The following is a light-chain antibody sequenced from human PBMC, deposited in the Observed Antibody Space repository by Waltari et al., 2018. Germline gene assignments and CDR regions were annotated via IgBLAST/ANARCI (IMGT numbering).Light chain of an antibody. Sequence: SYDLTQPPSVSVSPGQTARITCSGNALHKLYSYWYQQKPGQAPLLLIYKDTQRASGIPERFSGSTSGTTVTLTISGVQAEDAADYYCQSADTDFANHVLFGGGTQLTVL. CDR2: KDT. J-gene: IGLJ2*01. CDR1: ALHKLY. CDR3: QSADTDFANHVL. V-gene: IGLV3-25*03.